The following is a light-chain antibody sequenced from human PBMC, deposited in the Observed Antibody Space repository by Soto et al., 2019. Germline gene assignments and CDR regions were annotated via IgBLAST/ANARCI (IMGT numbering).Light chain of an antibody. CDR2: GAS. Sequence: EIVVTKSPGTLSLTPGERATLSCRASQSVSNNYLAWYQQKPGQAPRLLIYGASNRATGIPDRFSGSGSGTDFTLTISRLEPEDFAVYYCQQYGSSGTFAQGTKVDI. CDR3: QQYGSSGT. V-gene: IGKV3-20*01. J-gene: IGKJ1*01. CDR1: QSVSNNY.